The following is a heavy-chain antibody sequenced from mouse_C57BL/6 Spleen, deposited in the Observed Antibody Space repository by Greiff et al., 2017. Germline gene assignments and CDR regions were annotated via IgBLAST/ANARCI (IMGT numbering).Heavy chain of an antibody. J-gene: IGHJ4*01. CDR1: GYTFTSYG. D-gene: IGHD2-12*01. Sequence: QVHVKQSGAELARPGASVKLSCKASGYTFTSYGISWVKQRTGQGLEWIGEIYPRSGNTYYNEKFKGKATLTADKSSSTAYMELRSLTSEDSAVYFCARWSVTNYYAMDYWGQGTSVTVSS. CDR2: IYPRSGNT. V-gene: IGHV1-81*01. CDR3: ARWSVTNYYAMDY.